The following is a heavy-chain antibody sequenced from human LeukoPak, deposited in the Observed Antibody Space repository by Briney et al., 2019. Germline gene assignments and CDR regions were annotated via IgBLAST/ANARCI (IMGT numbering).Heavy chain of an antibody. D-gene: IGHD6-19*01. V-gene: IGHV3-53*01. CDR1: GFTLSSYT. Sequence: GGSLRLSCAASGFTLSSYTMNWVRQAPGKGLEWVSVVDSGGNTDYADSVKGRFTISRDKSKNTLYLQMTSLRAEDTAVYYCARAPYSSGPYYFDYWGQGTLVTVSS. CDR2: VDSGGNT. J-gene: IGHJ4*02. CDR3: ARAPYSSGPYYFDY.